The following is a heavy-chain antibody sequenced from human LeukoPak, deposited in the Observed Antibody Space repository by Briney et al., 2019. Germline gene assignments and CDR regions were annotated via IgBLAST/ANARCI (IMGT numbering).Heavy chain of an antibody. D-gene: IGHD6-13*01. CDR2: IYYSGST. V-gene: IGHV4-61*01. CDR1: GGSVSSGSYY. J-gene: IGHJ4*02. Sequence: SETLSLTCTVSGGSVSSGSYYWSWIRQSPGKGLEWIGYIYYSGSTNYNPSLKSRVTISVDTSKNQFSLKLSSVTAADTAVYYCARDVAAAGSDYWGQGTLVTVSS. CDR3: ARDVAAAGSDY.